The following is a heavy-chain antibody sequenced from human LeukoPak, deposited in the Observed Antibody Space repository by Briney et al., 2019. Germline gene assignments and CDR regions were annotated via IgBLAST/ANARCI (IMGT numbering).Heavy chain of an antibody. J-gene: IGHJ6*02. D-gene: IGHD1-26*01. CDR3: ARVRSGSSAGNYGMDV. CDR2: INSDGSST. CDR1: GFTFSSYW. Sequence: GGSLRLSCAASGFTFSSYWMHWVRQAPGKGLVWASRINSDGSSTTYADSVKGRFTISRDIAKNTLYLQMKSLRAEDTAVYYCARVRSGSSAGNYGMDVWGQGTTVTVSS. V-gene: IGHV3-74*01.